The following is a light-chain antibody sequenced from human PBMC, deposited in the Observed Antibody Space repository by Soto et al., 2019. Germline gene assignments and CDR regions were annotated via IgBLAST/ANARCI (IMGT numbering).Light chain of an antibody. J-gene: IGKJ2*01. Sequence: DIQMTQSPSTLSASVGDGVTITCRASQIIGSWLACYQQKPGKAPKLLIYKATNLQSGVPSRFSGSGSGTDFSLTISSLQPEDSATYFCQQYNDFQYTFGPGTKLEI. CDR1: QIIGSW. CDR2: KAT. V-gene: IGKV1-5*03. CDR3: QQYNDFQYT.